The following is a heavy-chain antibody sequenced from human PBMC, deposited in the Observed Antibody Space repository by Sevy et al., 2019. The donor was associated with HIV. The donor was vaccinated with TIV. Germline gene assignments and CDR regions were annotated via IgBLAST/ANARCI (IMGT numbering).Heavy chain of an antibody. J-gene: IGHJ6*02. CDR3: TRVALVDVAGNGMDV. D-gene: IGHD2-8*01. Sequence: GGSLRLSCAASGFTFSGSAMHWVRQASGKGLEWVGRIRSKANSYATAYAASVKGRFTISRDDSKNTAYLQMNSLKTEDTAVYYCTRVALVDVAGNGMDVCGQGTTVTVSS. CDR1: GFTFSGSA. V-gene: IGHV3-73*01. CDR2: IRSKANSYAT.